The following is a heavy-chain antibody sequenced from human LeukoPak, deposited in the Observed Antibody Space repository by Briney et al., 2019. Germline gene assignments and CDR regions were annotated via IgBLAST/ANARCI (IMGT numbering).Heavy chain of an antibody. J-gene: IGHJ4*02. V-gene: IGHV4-34*01. D-gene: IGHD3-16*01. CDR3: ARERLGELCNELGKYYFDY. CDR2: INHSGST. Sequence: SETLSLTCAVYGGSFRGYYWSWIRQPPGKGLEWIGEINHSGSTNYNPSLKSRVAISVDTPKQQISLKLSSVNAADTDVYYCARERLGELCNELGKYYFDYWGQGTLVTVSS. CDR1: GGSFRGYY.